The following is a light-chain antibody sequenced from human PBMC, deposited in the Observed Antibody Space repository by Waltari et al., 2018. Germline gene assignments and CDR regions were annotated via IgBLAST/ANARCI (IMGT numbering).Light chain of an antibody. CDR2: GAS. J-gene: IGKJ4*01. CDR1: QSFSSN. CDR3: QQYNNWPQT. Sequence: IVMTQSPATLSGSPGERATLSCRASQSFSSNLAWYQQKPGQAPRLLIYGASTRATGIPARFSGSGSGTEFTLTISSLQSEDFAVYYCQQYNNWPQTFGGGTKVEIK. V-gene: IGKV3D-15*01.